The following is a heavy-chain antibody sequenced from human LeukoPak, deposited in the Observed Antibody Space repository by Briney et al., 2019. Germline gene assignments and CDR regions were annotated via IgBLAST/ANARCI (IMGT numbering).Heavy chain of an antibody. D-gene: IGHD6-19*01. V-gene: IGHV3-23*01. J-gene: IGHJ4*02. Sequence: PGGSLRLSCAASGFTFNNYDMNWVRQAPGKGLEWVSAISGSGGSTYYADSVKGRFTISRDNSKNTLYLQMNSLRAEDTAVYYCAKDLPGIAVAGIDYWGQGTLVTVSS. CDR2: ISGSGGST. CDR3: AKDLPGIAVAGIDY. CDR1: GFTFNNYD.